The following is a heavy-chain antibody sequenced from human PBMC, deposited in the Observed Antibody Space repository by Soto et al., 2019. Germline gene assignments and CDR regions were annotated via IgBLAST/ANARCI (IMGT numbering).Heavy chain of an antibody. CDR1: GFTFSSYA. Sequence: GGSLRLSCAASGFTFSSYAMSWVRQAPGKGLEWVSAISGSGGSTYYADSVKGRFTISRDNAKNSLFLQMNGLRDEDTAVYYCARLPKGSMVTSWGQGTLVTVSS. J-gene: IGHJ4*02. D-gene: IGHD2-21*02. V-gene: IGHV3-23*01. CDR3: ARLPKGSMVTS. CDR2: ISGSGGST.